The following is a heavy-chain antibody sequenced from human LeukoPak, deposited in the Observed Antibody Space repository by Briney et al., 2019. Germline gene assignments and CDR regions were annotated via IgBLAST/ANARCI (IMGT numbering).Heavy chain of an antibody. CDR2: IYYSGST. V-gene: IGHV4-59*01. CDR1: GGSISSYY. Sequence: SETLSLTCTVSGGSISSYYWSWIRQPPGKGLEWIGYIYYSGSTNYNPSLKSRVTISVDTSKNQFSLKLSSVTAADTAVYYCGNSRGKKGGFAPWGRGPWVTVSS. D-gene: IGHD3-16*01. J-gene: IGHJ5*02. CDR3: GNSRGKKGGFAP.